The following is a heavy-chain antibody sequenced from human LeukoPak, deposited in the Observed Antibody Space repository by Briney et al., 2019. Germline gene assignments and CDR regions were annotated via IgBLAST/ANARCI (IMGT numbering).Heavy chain of an antibody. J-gene: IGHJ3*02. V-gene: IGHV3-23*01. CDR3: AKDVYSSGIGAFDI. CDR1: GFTFSSYA. D-gene: IGHD6-19*01. Sequence: PGGSLRLSCAASGFTFSSYAMSWVRQAPGKGLEWVSIISGSGDSTYYADSVKGRFTISRDNSKNTLYLQMNSLRAEDTAVYYCAKDVYSSGIGAFDIWGQGTMVTVSS. CDR2: ISGSGDST.